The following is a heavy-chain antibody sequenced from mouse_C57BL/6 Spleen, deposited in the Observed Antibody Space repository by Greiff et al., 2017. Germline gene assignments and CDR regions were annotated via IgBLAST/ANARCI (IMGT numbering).Heavy chain of an antibody. V-gene: IGHV2-2*01. Sequence: QVQLQQSGPGLVQPSQSLSITCTVSGFSLTSYGVHWVRQSPGKGLEWLGVIWSGGSTDYNAAFISRLSISKDNSKRQVFFKMNSLQADDAAIYFCASLLWLQYYAMDDWGQGTTVTVSS. J-gene: IGHJ4*01. D-gene: IGHD2-2*01. CDR1: GFSLTSYG. CDR2: IWSGGST. CDR3: ASLLWLQYYAMDD.